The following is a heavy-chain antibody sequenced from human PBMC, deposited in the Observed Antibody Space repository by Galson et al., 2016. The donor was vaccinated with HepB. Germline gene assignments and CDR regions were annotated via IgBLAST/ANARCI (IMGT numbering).Heavy chain of an antibody. Sequence: SLRLSCAASGFSFISYGMHWVRQAPGRGLDWVAVISYDGEITFYRDSVKGRFTISRDNSNNMVYLQMNSLRAEDTAVYYCARDGGFYDFLTYGLDVWGQGATVAVST. V-gene: IGHV3-33*05. CDR1: GFSFISYG. CDR3: ARDGGFYDFLTYGLDV. J-gene: IGHJ6*01. CDR2: ISYDGEIT. D-gene: IGHD3-3*01.